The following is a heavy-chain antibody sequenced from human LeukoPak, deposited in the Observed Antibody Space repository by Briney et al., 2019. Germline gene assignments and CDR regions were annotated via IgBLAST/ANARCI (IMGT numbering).Heavy chain of an antibody. CDR3: ARHGYTSGWVRS. CDR1: GFTFSSTS. Sequence: GGSLRLSCAASGFTFSSTSMSWVRQAPGKGLEWVAVTVGGGDGTYYADSVKGRFTISRDNSKNTLYLQMNSLRAEYTAIYYCARHGYTSGWVRSWGQGTLVTVST. J-gene: IGHJ4*02. V-gene: IGHV3-23*01. D-gene: IGHD6-19*01. CDR2: TVGGGDGT.